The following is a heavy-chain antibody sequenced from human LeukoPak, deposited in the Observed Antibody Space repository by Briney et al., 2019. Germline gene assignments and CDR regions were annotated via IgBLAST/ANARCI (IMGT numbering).Heavy chain of an antibody. J-gene: IGHJ4*02. CDR1: GYTFIDYY. CDR3: ARPRNNWNYDF. V-gene: IGHV1-2*02. CDR2: INPNSGGA. D-gene: IGHD1-7*01. Sequence: VASVKVSCKASGYTFIDYYIHWVRQAPGQGLEWMAWINPNSGGANYAQRFQGRVTLTRDTSISTAYMEINSLRSDDTAVYYCARPRNNWNYDFWGQGTLVTVSS.